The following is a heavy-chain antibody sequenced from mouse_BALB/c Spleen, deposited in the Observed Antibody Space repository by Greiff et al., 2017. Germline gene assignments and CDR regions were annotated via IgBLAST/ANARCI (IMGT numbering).Heavy chain of an antibody. CDR2: INPYNGAT. CDR1: GYSFTGYY. CDR3: AREGGYDFDY. D-gene: IGHD2-2*01. J-gene: IGHJ2*01. Sequence: VQLQQSGPELVKPGASVKISCKASGYSFTGYYMHWVKQSHVKSLEWIGRINPYNGATSYNQNFKDKVSLTVDKSSSTAYMELHSLTSEDSAVYYCAREGGYDFDYWGQGTTLTVSS. V-gene: IGHV1-31*01.